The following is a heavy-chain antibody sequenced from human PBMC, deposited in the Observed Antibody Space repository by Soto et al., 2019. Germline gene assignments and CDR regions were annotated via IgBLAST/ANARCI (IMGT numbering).Heavy chain of an antibody. Sequence: AASVKVSCKASGGTFSSYAISWVRQAPGQGLEWMGGIIPIFGTANYAQKFQGRVTITADESTSTAYMELSSLRSEDTAVYYCARDWGSVTVTTFVAVYWGQGTLVTVSS. V-gene: IGHV1-69*13. CDR2: IIPIFGTA. CDR3: ARDWGSVTVTTFVAVY. D-gene: IGHD4-17*01. CDR1: GGTFSSYA. J-gene: IGHJ4*02.